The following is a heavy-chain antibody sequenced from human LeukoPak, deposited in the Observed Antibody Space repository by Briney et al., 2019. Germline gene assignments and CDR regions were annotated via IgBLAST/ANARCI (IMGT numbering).Heavy chain of an antibody. CDR2: ISWDGGST. D-gene: IGHD5-12*01. J-gene: IGHJ4*02. Sequence: GGSLRLSCAASGFTFDDYTMHWVRQAPGKGLEWVSLISWDGGSTYYADSVKGRFTISRDNSKNSLYLQMNSLRTEDTALYYCAKDWGYSGYIDYWGQGTLVTVSS. CDR1: GFTFDDYT. CDR3: AKDWGYSGYIDY. V-gene: IGHV3-43*01.